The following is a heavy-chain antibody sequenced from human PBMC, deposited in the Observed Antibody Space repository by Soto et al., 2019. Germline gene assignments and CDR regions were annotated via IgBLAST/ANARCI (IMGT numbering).Heavy chain of an antibody. J-gene: IGHJ4*02. CDR3: EKSGGSNDYSAYEF. D-gene: IGHD3-16*01. CDR1: GFTRSDYA. CDR2: ISGSGIST. Sequence: RVSCGASGFTRSDYAMTRVRQAPGKGLECVSSISGSGISTYYADSVKGRFTISRDNSKNTLYLQMNSLRAEDAAVYYCEKSGGSNDYSAYEFWGQRTLVTVSS. V-gene: IGHV3-23*01.